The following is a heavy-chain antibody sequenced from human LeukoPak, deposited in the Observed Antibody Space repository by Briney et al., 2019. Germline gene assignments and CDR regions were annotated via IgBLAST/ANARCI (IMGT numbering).Heavy chain of an antibody. CDR1: GFTFSSYA. D-gene: IGHD4-17*01. J-gene: IGHJ4*02. CDR3: ARTPTVTTPG. V-gene: IGHV3-23*01. Sequence: GESLKISCAASGFTFSSYAMSWVRQAPGKGLEWVSAISGSGGSTYYADSVKGRFTISRDNSKNTLYLQMNSLRAEDTAVYYCARTPTVTTPGWGQGTLVTVSS. CDR2: ISGSGGST.